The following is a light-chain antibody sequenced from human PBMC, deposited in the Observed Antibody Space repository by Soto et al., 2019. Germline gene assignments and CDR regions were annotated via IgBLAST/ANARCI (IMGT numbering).Light chain of an antibody. CDR2: GAS. J-gene: IGKJ1*01. CDR3: QHYGSSWT. Sequence: EIVLTQSPGTLSLSPGERATLSCRASQSVSSSYLAWYQQKPGQAPRLLIYGASSRATGIPDRFSDSGSGTDFTLTISRLEPEDCAVYYCQHYGSSWTFGQGTKVDIK. CDR1: QSVSSSY. V-gene: IGKV3-20*01.